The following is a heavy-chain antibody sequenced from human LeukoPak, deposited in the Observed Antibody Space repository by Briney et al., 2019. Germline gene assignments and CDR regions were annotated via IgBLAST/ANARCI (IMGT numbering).Heavy chain of an antibody. Sequence: ASVKVSCKASGGTFSSYAISWVRQAHGQGLEWMGWVNPNSGNAGSAQKFQGRVTITRNISISTAYMELNSLTSEDTAVYYCARGGVYYDFWSGWTTDYYFYYMDVWGKGTTVTVSS. D-gene: IGHD3-3*01. V-gene: IGHV1-8*03. CDR2: VNPNSGNA. J-gene: IGHJ6*03. CDR1: GGTFSSYA. CDR3: ARGGVYYDFWSGWTTDYYFYYMDV.